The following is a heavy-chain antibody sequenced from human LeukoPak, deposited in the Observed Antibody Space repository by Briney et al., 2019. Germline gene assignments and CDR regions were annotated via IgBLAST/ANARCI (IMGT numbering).Heavy chain of an antibody. D-gene: IGHD6-19*01. CDR1: GGSISSGGYY. CDR2: IYHSGST. CDR3: AREYTLYRSGWFLDY. V-gene: IGHV4-30-2*01. Sequence: LSLTCTVSGGSISSGGYYWSWIRQPPGKGLEWIGYIYHSGSTYYNPSLKSRVTISVDTSKTHFSLRLSSVTAADTAVYYCAREYTLYRSGWFLDYWGQGTVVTVSS. J-gene: IGHJ4*02.